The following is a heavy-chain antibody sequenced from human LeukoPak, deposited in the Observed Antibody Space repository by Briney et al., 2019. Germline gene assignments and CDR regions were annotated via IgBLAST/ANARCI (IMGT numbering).Heavy chain of an antibody. CDR2: INYSGST. J-gene: IGHJ6*02. CDR1: GGSITTYY. V-gene: IGHV4-59*01. CDR3: ARAQLNLLVDFGMDV. D-gene: IGHD1-1*01. Sequence: PSETLSLTCTVSGGSITTYYWTWIRQPPGKGLEWIGYINYSGSTNYNPSLKSRVTISVDTSKNQFSLKLSSVTAADTAVYYCARAQLNLLVDFGMDVWGQGTTVTVSS.